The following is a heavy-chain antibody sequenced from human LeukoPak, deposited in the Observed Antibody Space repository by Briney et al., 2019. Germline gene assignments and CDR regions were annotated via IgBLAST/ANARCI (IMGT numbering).Heavy chain of an antibody. CDR3: AREVDGYYFDY. CDR1: GYTFTMYQ. CDR2: INPNSGGT. J-gene: IGHJ4*02. D-gene: IGHD3-22*01. Sequence: ASVKVSCKASGYTFTMYQIHWVRQAPGQGLEWMGWINPNSGGTNYAQKFQGRVTMTRDTSISTAYMELSRLRSDDTAVYYCAREVDGYYFDYWGQGTLVTVSS. V-gene: IGHV1-2*02.